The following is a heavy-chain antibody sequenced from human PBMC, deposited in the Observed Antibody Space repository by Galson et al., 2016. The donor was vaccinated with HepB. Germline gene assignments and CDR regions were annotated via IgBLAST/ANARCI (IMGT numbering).Heavy chain of an antibody. Sequence: SLRLSCAASGFTFSSYAMIWVRQAPGKGLEWVSIISGIGGYTSDADSVKGPFTISRDNSRNTLYLQMNNLRAEDTAVYYCARGSAGGPVEWAYLHFNFWGQGILVTVAS. V-gene: IGHV3-23*01. D-gene: IGHD3-3*01. CDR3: ARGSAGGPVEWAYLHFNF. CDR2: ISGIGGYT. CDR1: GFTFSSYA. J-gene: IGHJ4*02.